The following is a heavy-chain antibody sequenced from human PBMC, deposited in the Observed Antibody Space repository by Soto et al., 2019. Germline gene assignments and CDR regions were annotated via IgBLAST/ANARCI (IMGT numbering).Heavy chain of an antibody. CDR2: INPNSGGT. V-gene: IGHV1-2*02. D-gene: IGHD3-22*01. Sequence: GASVKVSCKASGYTFTGYYMHWVRQAPGQGLEWMGWINPNSGGTNYAQKFQGRVTMTRDTSISTAYMELSRLRSDDTAVYYCARACYYYDSSGDYWGQGTLVTVSS. J-gene: IGHJ4*02. CDR3: ARACYYYDSSGDY. CDR1: GYTFTGYY.